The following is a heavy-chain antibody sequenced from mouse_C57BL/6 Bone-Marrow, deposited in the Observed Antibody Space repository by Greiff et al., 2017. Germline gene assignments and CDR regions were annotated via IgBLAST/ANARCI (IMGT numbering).Heavy chain of an antibody. D-gene: IGHD2-3*01. CDR1: GYAFSSSW. CDR3: ARWGYYFYYAMDY. Sequence: QVQLKESGPELVKPGASVKISCKASGYAFSSSWMNWVKQRPGKGLEWIGRIYPGDGDTHYNGKFKGKATLTADKSSSTAYMQLSSLTSEDSAVYFCARWGYYFYYAMDYWGQGTSVTVSS. CDR2: IYPGDGDT. V-gene: IGHV1-82*01. J-gene: IGHJ4*01.